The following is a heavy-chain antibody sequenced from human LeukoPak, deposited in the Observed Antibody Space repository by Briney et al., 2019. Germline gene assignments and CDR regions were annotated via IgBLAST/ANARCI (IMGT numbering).Heavy chain of an antibody. CDR1: RFTFSSYS. D-gene: IGHD5-12*01. J-gene: IGHJ4*02. Sequence: QAGGSLRLSCAASRFTFSSYSMNWVRQAPGKGLEWVSYISSRSSTIYYADSVKGRFTISRDNAKNSLYLQMNSLRPEDMAVYYCAKEIFSGLLYIDYWGQGTLVTVSS. CDR3: AKEIFSGLLYIDY. CDR2: ISSRSSTI. V-gene: IGHV3-48*01.